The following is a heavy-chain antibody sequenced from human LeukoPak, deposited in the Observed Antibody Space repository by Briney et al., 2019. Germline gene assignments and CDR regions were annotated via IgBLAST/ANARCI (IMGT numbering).Heavy chain of an antibody. CDR2: IDNSGTDI. J-gene: IGHJ6*03. D-gene: IGHD3-3*01. CDR3: ASANPILLDYYYYYYMDV. Sequence: GGSLRLSCAASGFTFSSYGMSWVRQAPGKGLEWVSSIDNSGTDIYYADSVKGRFTISRDNAKNSLYLQMNSLRAEDTAVYYCASANPILLDYYYYYYMDVWGKGTTVTVSS. CDR1: GFTFSSYG. V-gene: IGHV3-21*01.